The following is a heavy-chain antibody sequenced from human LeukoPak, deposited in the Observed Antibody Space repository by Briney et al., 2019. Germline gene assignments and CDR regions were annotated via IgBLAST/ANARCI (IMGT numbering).Heavy chain of an antibody. D-gene: IGHD3-10*02. V-gene: IGHV3-30*04. CDR3: AELGITMIGGV. CDR1: GFTFSSYA. J-gene: IGHJ6*04. CDR2: LSYDGTNK. Sequence: PGGSLRLSCVASGFTFSSYAMHWVRQAPGKGLEWVAVLSYDGTNKYYADSVKGRFTISRDNAKNSLYLQMNSLRAEDTAVYYCAELGITMIGGVWGKGTTVTISS.